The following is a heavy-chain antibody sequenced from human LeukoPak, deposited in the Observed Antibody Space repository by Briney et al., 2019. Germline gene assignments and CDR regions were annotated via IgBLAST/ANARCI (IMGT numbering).Heavy chain of an antibody. CDR1: GLTFSSYA. CDR2: ISYDGSNK. J-gene: IGHJ4*02. V-gene: IGHV3-30-3*01. Sequence: GGSLRLSCAASGLTFSSYAMHWVRQAPGKGLEWVAVISYDGSNKYYADSVKGRFTISRDNSKNTLYLQMNSLRAEDTAVYYCASGTVAVNYWGQGTLVTVSS. D-gene: IGHD6-19*01. CDR3: ASGTVAVNY.